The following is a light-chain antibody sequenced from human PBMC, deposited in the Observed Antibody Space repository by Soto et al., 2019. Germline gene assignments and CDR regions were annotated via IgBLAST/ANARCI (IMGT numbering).Light chain of an antibody. Sequence: ELVMTQSPATLSVSPGERATLSCRASQSVSNNLAWYQQKPGQAPRLLVYGSSSRATDIPARFSGSGSGTDFTLTISSLQSEDFAVYYCLQYNNWPPITFGQGTRLEIK. CDR1: QSVSNN. CDR2: GSS. J-gene: IGKJ5*01. V-gene: IGKV3-15*01. CDR3: LQYNNWPPIT.